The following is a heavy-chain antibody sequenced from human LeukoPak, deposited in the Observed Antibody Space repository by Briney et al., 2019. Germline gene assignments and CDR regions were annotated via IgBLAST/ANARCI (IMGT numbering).Heavy chain of an antibody. CDR3: ARGPGNYDYVWGTYRRYNYYIDV. CDR1: GESFSGYY. V-gene: IGHV4-34*01. Sequence: PSETLSLTCAVYGESFSGYYWTWIRQPPGKGLEWIGEINHSGSTKYNQSLKSRVTISLDTSKNQFSLKLSSVTAADTAVYYCARGPGNYDYVWGTYRRYNYYIDVWAKGTTVTVSS. J-gene: IGHJ6*03. D-gene: IGHD3-16*02. CDR2: INHSGST.